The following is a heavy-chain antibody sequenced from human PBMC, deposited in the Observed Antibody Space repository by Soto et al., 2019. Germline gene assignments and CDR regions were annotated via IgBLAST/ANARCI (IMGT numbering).Heavy chain of an antibody. D-gene: IGHD3-3*01. V-gene: IGHV4-59*01. Sequence: PSETLSLTCTVSGGSISSYYWSWIRQPPGKGLEWIGYIYYSGSTNYNPSLKSRVTISVDTSKNQFSLKLSSVTAADTAVYYCARDFWSSSKLWRGFDPWGQGTLVTVS. CDR3: ARDFWSSSKLWRGFDP. CDR1: GGSISSYY. J-gene: IGHJ5*02. CDR2: IYYSGST.